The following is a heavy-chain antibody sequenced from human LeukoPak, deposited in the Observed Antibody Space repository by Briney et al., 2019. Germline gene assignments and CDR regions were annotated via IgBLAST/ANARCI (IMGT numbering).Heavy chain of an antibody. CDR2: MNPNSGNT. V-gene: IGHV1-8*01. CDR3: ARAGRWLQLLGY. J-gene: IGHJ4*02. CDR1: GYTFTSYD. D-gene: IGHD5-24*01. Sequence: VASVKDSCKASGYTFTSYDINWVRQATGQGLEWMGWMNPNSGNTGYAQKFQGRVTMTRNTSISTAYMELSSLRSEDTAVYYCARAGRWLQLLGYWGQGTLVTVSS.